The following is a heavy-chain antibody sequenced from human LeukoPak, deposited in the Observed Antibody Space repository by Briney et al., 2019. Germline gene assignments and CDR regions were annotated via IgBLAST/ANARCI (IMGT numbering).Heavy chain of an antibody. CDR3: ASKGRYCSGGSCYGPWGYYFDY. CDR2: ISSSGSTI. V-gene: IGHV3-48*03. CDR1: GFTFSSYE. J-gene: IGHJ4*02. D-gene: IGHD2-15*01. Sequence: GGSLRLSCAASGFTFSSYEMNWVRQAPGKGLEWVSYISSSGSTIYYADSVKGRFTISRDNAKNSLYLQMNSLRAEDTAVYYCASKGRYCSGGSCYGPWGYYFDYWGQGTLVTVSS.